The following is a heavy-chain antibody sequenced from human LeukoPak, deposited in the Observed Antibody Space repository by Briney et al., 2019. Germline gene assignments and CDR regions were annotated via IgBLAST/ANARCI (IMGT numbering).Heavy chain of an antibody. CDR3: AGAGPRRYCSSTSCPAPFDY. V-gene: IGHV3-7*01. CDR1: GFTFSSYW. D-gene: IGHD2-2*01. J-gene: IGHJ4*02. CDR2: IKQDGSEK. Sequence: QTGGSLRLSCAASGFTFSSYWMSWVRQAPGKGLEWVANIKQDGSEKYYVDSVKGRFTISRDNAKNSLYLQMNSLRAEDTAVYYCAGAGPRRYCSSTSCPAPFDYWGQGTLVTVSS.